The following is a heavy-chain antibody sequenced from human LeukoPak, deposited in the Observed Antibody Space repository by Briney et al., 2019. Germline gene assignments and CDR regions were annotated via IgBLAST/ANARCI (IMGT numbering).Heavy chain of an antibody. CDR1: GDSVSNVSYY. J-gene: IGHJ6*03. CDR3: ASLVRGESFYYYMDV. D-gene: IGHD3-10*01. CDR2: VYYSGST. V-gene: IGHV4-39*01. Sequence: NPSQTLSLTCTVSGDSVSNVSYYWAWIRQPPGKGLEWIANVYYSGSTYYNPSLKSRVAISVDTSKNQFSLTLRSVTAADTGVYFCASLVRGESFYYYMDVWGRGTSVTVSS.